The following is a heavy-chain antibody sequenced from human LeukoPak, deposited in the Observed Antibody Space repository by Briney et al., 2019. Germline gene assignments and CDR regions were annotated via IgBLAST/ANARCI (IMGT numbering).Heavy chain of an antibody. CDR2: ISAYNGNT. V-gene: IGHV1-18*01. CDR3: ARDQGSGYSYGYFDY. Sequence: GASVKVSCKASGGTFSSYAISWVRQAPGQGLEWMGWISAYNGNTNYAQKLQGRVTMTTDTSTSTAYMELRSLRSDDTAVYYCARDQGSGYSYGYFDYWGQGTLVTVSS. J-gene: IGHJ4*02. D-gene: IGHD5-18*01. CDR1: GGTFSSYA.